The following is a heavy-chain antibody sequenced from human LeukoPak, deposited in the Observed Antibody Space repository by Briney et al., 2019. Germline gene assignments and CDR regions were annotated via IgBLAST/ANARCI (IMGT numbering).Heavy chain of an antibody. Sequence: PGGSLRLSCAASGFTFSSYAMHWVRQAPGKGLEWVAVISYDGSNKYYADSVKGRFTISRDNSKNTLYLQMNSLRAEDTAVYYCARRLGSSGNYWGQGTLVTVSS. CDR2: ISYDGSNK. D-gene: IGHD3-10*01. CDR1: GFTFSSYA. V-gene: IGHV3-30*04. J-gene: IGHJ4*02. CDR3: ARRLGSSGNY.